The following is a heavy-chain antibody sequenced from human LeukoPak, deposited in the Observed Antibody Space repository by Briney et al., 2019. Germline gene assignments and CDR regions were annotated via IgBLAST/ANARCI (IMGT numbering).Heavy chain of an antibody. CDR3: ARDRIDQWLTFDI. D-gene: IGHD3-22*01. V-gene: IGHV3-23*01. Sequence: GGSLRLSCAASGFTFSSYALSWVRQAPGEGLEWISGISGSGGSTYYADSVKGRFTISRDNSKNTLYLQMNSLTVEDTAVYYCARDRIDQWLTFDIRGQGTMVTVSS. CDR2: ISGSGGST. J-gene: IGHJ3*02. CDR1: GFTFSSYA.